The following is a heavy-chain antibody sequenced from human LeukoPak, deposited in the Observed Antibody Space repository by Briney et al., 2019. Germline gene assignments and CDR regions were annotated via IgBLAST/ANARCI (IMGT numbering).Heavy chain of an antibody. CDR2: IGTYTGNT. D-gene: IGHD3-3*01. CDR3: ARDQKSGLEVLWRY. V-gene: IGHV1-18*04. CDR1: GYRFTSYD. Sequence: ASVKVSCRASGYRFTSYDISWVRQAPGQGLQWMGVIGTYTGNTNYAQSFQDRVTMTTDTSTSTVYMELRSLTSDDTAVYYCARDQKSGLEVLWRYWGQGTLVTVSS. J-gene: IGHJ4*02.